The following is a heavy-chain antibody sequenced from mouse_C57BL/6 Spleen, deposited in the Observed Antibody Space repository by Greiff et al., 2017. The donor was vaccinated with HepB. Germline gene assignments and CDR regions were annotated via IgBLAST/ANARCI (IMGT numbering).Heavy chain of an antibody. D-gene: IGHD1-1*01. J-gene: IGHJ4*01. V-gene: IGHV14-2*01. CDR3: ARWDGSNPYYYAMDY. Sequence: EVQLQQSGAELVKPGASVKLSCTASGFNIKDYYMHWVKQRTEQGLEWIGRIDPEDGETKYAPKFQGKATITADTSSNTSYLQLSSLTSEDTAVYYCARWDGSNPYYYAMDYWGQGTSVTVSS. CDR2: IDPEDGET. CDR1: GFNIKDYY.